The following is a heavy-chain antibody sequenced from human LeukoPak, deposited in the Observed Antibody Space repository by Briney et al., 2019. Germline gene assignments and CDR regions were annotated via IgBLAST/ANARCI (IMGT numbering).Heavy chain of an antibody. J-gene: IGHJ4*02. CDR1: GFTFSSYS. CDR3: ARERAYYDILTGYRY. D-gene: IGHD3-9*01. CDR2: ISSSSSYI. V-gene: IGHV3-21*01. Sequence: PGGSLRLSCAASGFTFSSYSMNWVRQAPGKWLEWVSSISSSSSYIYYADSVKGRFTISRDNAKNSLYLQMNSLRAEDTAVYYCARERAYYDILTGYRYWGQGTLVTVSS.